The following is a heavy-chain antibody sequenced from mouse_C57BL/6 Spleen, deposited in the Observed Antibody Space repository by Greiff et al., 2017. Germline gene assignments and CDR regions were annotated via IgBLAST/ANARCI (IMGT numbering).Heavy chain of an antibody. CDR3: AQEKDYGDYFDY. J-gene: IGHJ2*01. CDR2: IYYSGTI. V-gene: IGHV3-5*01. CDR1: GISITTGNYR. D-gene: IGHD2-4*01. Sequence: EVQVVESGPGLVKPSQTVFLTCTVTGISITTGNYRWSWIRQFPGNKLEWIGYIYYSGTITYNPSLTSLTTITRDTPKNQFFLEMNSLTAEDTATYYCAQEKDYGDYFDYGGQGTTLTVSS.